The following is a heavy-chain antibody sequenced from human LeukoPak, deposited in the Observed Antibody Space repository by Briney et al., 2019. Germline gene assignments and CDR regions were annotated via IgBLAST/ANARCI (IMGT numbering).Heavy chain of an antibody. CDR1: GGPITEYY. D-gene: IGHD1-26*01. CDR3: ARDRGTTGYYYLDS. CDR2: ICHTGST. V-gene: IGHV4-59*01. Sequence: SETLSLTCSVSGGPITEYYWSWIRQPPGKGLEWIGYICHTGSTNYSPSLKSRVTMSVDASRNQFSLKLVSVTAADTAVYYCARDRGTTGYYYLDSWGQGILVTVCS. J-gene: IGHJ4*02.